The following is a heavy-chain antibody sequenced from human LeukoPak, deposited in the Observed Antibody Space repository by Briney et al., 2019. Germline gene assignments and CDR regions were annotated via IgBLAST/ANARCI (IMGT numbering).Heavy chain of an antibody. CDR3: ARVQSGAMTTVTTLDY. D-gene: IGHD4-11*01. CDR2: ISAYNGNT. J-gene: IGHJ4*02. Sequence: AASVKVSCKASDYTFTSYGISWVRQAPGQGLEWMGWISAYNGNTNYAQKVQGRVTMTTDTSTSTAYMELRSLRSDDTAVYYCARVQSGAMTTVTTLDYWGQGTLVTVSS. V-gene: IGHV1-18*01. CDR1: DYTFTSYG.